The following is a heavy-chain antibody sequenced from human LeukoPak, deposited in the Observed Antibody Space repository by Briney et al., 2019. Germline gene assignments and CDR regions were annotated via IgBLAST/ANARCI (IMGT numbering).Heavy chain of an antibody. CDR3: ARDREGGYSNSYYFAF. CDR2: IIPILSTA. D-gene: IGHD4-11*01. J-gene: IGHJ4*02. Sequence: SVKVSCKASGGTFSSFTISWVRQAPGQGLEWMGRIIPILSTATYAQNFQGRVTITADESTRTAYMELTSLRSEDTAVYYCARDREGGYSNSYYFAFWGQGTLITVAS. V-gene: IGHV1-69*13. CDR1: GGTFSSFT.